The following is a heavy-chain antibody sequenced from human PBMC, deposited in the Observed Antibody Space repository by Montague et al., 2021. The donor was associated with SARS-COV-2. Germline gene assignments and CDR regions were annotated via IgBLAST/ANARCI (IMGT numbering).Heavy chain of an antibody. CDR1: GFSLSTSGMC. V-gene: IGHV2-70*11. J-gene: IGHJ6*02. CDR3: ARGPSDTYYYNGMDV. Sequence: PALVKPTQTLTLTCTFSGFSLSTSGMCMTWIRQPPGKALEWLARIDWDGDKYYNTSLKSRLTLSKDTSKNLVVLTMTNMDPVDTATYYCARGPSDTYYYNGMDVWGRGTAVTVSS. CDR2: IDWDGDK.